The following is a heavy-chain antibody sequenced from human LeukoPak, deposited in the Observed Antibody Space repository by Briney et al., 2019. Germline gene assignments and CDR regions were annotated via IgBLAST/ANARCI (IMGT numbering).Heavy chain of an antibody. D-gene: IGHD6-13*01. CDR1: GFTLSTYS. Sequence: GGSLRLSCAASGFTLSTYSMIWVRQAPGKGLEWVSSISSSSSYIYYADSVKGRFTISRDNAKKSLYLQMNSLRAEDTSVYYCARRAAALGAFDYWGQGTLVTVSS. CDR2: ISSSSSYI. V-gene: IGHV3-21*01. J-gene: IGHJ4*02. CDR3: ARRAAALGAFDY.